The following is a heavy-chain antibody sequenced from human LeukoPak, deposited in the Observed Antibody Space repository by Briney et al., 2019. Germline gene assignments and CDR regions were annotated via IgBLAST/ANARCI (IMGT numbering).Heavy chain of an antibody. CDR3: AKGVATIAKYYFDY. V-gene: IGHV3-23*01. CDR1: VVTFSSYA. CDR2: ISGSGGST. J-gene: IGHJ4*02. D-gene: IGHD5-12*01. Sequence: GGSLRLSCAPSVVTFSSYAMSWVRQAPGEGVEWVSAISGSGGSTYYADSVKGRFTISRDNSKNTLYLQMNSLRAEDTAVYYCAKGVATIAKYYFDYWGQRTLVTVSS.